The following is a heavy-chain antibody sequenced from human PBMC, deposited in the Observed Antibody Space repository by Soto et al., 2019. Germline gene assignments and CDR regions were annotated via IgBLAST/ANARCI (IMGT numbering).Heavy chain of an antibody. CDR3: MRGRGAGPIDY. D-gene: IGHD1-26*01. CDR2: IYYSGST. CDR1: GGCIDGRGYY. Sequence: PSGTLSLSCTVSGGCIDGRGYYCSWIRQHPGNGLEWIGYIYYSGSTYYNPSLKSRVTISVDTSKNQFSLKLTSVTAADTAVYYFMRGRGAGPIDYSCPAPLLT. V-gene: IGHV4-31*03. J-gene: IGHJ4*02.